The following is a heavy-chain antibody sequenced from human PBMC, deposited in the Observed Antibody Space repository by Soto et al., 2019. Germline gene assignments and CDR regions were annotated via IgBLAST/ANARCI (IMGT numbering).Heavy chain of an antibody. V-gene: IGHV3-33*01. J-gene: IGHJ4*02. Sequence: QVQLVESGGGVVQPGRSLRLSCAASGFTFSSYGMHWVRQAPGKGLEWVAVIWYDGSNKYYADSVKGRFTISRDNSKNTLYLQMNSLRAEDTAVHYCARDLATVTTGMDYWGQGTLVTVSS. CDR2: IWYDGSNK. D-gene: IGHD4-17*01. CDR3: ARDLATVTTGMDY. CDR1: GFTFSSYG.